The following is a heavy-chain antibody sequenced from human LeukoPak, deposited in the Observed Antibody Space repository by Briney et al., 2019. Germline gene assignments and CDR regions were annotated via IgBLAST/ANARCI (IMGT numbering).Heavy chain of an antibody. Sequence: GASVKVSCKASGGTFSSYAISWVRQAPGHGLEWMGRIIPIFGIANYAQKFQGRVTITADKSTSTAYMELSSLRSEDTAVYYCARGAGYYDSSGYTDAFDIWGQGTMVTVSS. CDR1: GGTFSSYA. CDR2: IIPIFGIA. V-gene: IGHV1-69*04. CDR3: ARGAGYYDSSGYTDAFDI. D-gene: IGHD3-22*01. J-gene: IGHJ3*02.